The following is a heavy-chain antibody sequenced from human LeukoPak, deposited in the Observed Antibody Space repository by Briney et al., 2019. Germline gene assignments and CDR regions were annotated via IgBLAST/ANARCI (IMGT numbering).Heavy chain of an antibody. Sequence: SETLSLTYTVSGGSISSYYWNWIRQPPGKGLEWIGYIYYSGSTNYNPSLKSRVTISVDTSKNQFSLKLSSVTAADTAVYYCARENGYTDYYYYMGVWGKGITVTVSS. CDR2: IYYSGST. V-gene: IGHV4-59*01. CDR1: GGSISSYY. J-gene: IGHJ6*03. CDR3: ARENGYTDYYYYMGV. D-gene: IGHD6-13*01.